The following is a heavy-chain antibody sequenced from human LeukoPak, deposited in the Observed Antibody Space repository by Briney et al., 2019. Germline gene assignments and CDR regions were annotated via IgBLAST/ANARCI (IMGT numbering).Heavy chain of an antibody. CDR3: ARLPNPSGGSDY. V-gene: IGHV5-10-1*01. CDR2: IDPTDSYT. J-gene: IGHJ4*02. D-gene: IGHD1-14*01. CDR1: GYIFTSYW. Sequence: GESLKISCKGSGYIFTSYWINWVRQMPGKGLEWMGRIDPTDSYTNYSPSFQGHVTISADKSISTAYLQWSSLKAPDTAMYYCARLPNPSGGSDYWGQGTLVTVSS.